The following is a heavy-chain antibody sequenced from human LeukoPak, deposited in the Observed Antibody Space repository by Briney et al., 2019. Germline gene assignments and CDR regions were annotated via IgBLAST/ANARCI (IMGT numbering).Heavy chain of an antibody. Sequence: GGSLRLSCVTSGFTFTTSWVNWVRQAPGGGLEWVANIKEDGTETHYGDSVRGRFAIFRDNSKNSLYLQMNSLRAEDTAVYYCARQWGWFRSGWWLDTLDVWGQGSRVIVSS. CDR3: ARQWGWFRSGWWLDTLDV. J-gene: IGHJ3*01. V-gene: IGHV3-7*01. D-gene: IGHD6-19*01. CDR1: GFTFTTSW. CDR2: IKEDGTET.